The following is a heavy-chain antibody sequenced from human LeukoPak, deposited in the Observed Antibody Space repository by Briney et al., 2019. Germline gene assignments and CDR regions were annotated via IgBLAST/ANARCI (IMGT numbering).Heavy chain of an antibody. V-gene: IGHV3-21*04. CDR2: ISSSSTSYI. CDR1: GFTFSSFS. D-gene: IGHD6-19*01. CDR3: ARSRAHRNGRRSSGWGHDAFDI. Sequence: GGSLRLSCAASGFTFSSFSMSWVRQAPGKGLEWVSSISSSSTSYIYYADSVKGRFTISRDNSKNTLYLQMNSLRAEDTAVYYCARSRAHRNGRRSSGWGHDAFDIWGQGTMVTVSS. J-gene: IGHJ3*02.